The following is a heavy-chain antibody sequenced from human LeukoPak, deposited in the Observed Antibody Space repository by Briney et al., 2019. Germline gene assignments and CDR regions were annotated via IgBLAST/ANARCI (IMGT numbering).Heavy chain of an antibody. D-gene: IGHD1-26*01. CDR2: IYPGDSGP. J-gene: IGHJ3*01. CDR3: GMSGDRVPLQDDVFDV. CDR1: GSSFTSYC. Sequence: KDGESLKISCKVSGSSFTSYCIGWVRPMPGKGLEWMGIIYPGDSGPTYSPSFQGQVTISVDKSINTAYLQWSSLQASDTAMYYCGMSGDRVPLQDDVFDVWGQGTMVTVST. V-gene: IGHV5-51*01.